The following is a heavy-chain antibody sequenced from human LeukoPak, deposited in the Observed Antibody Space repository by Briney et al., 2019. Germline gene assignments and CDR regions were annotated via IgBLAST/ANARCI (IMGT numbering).Heavy chain of an antibody. CDR1: GGSFSGYY. V-gene: IGHV4-34*01. CDR3: ARGLLGSSSLPPSGMDV. D-gene: IGHD6-13*01. CDR2: IDHSGST. J-gene: IGHJ6*02. Sequence: SETLSLTCAVYGGSFSGYYWSWIRQPPGEGLEWIGEIDHSGSTNYNPSLKSRVTISVDTSKNQFSLKLSSVTAADTAVYYCARGLLGSSSLPPSGMDVWGQGTTVTVSS.